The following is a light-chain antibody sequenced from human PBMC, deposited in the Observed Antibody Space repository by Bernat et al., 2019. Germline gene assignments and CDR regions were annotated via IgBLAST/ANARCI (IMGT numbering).Light chain of an antibody. Sequence: QSALTPPASVSGSPGQSITISCNGTSRDIGNYNLVSWYQHHPGTAPTLLIYGVTRRPSGVSNRFSGSKSGHTASLTISGLEADDDADYYCCSYAGRTTFWVFGGGTKLTVL. J-gene: IGLJ3*02. CDR3: CSYAGRTTFWV. CDR1: SRDIGNYNL. CDR2: GVT. V-gene: IGLV2-23*02.